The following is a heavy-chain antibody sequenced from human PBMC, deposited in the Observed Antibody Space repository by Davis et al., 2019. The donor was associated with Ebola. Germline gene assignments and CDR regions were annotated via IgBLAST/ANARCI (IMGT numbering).Heavy chain of an antibody. D-gene: IGHD3-10*01. CDR1: GGSLSGYY. J-gene: IGHJ4*02. V-gene: IGHV4-34*01. Sequence: SETLSLTCAVSGGSLSGYYWSWIRQSPEKGLEWIGQINQNGNTIYNPSLKSRVTISVDPSKDQFSLKVRSVTAADTAMYYCARIGPGGFEMDSWGQGTLVTVS. CDR3: ARIGPGGFEMDS. CDR2: INQNGNT.